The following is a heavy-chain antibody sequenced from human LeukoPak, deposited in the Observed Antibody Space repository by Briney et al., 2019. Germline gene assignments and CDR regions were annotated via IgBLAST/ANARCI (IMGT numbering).Heavy chain of an antibody. D-gene: IGHD1-26*01. CDR2: IYYSGST. CDR3: ARDHGANPSAFDY. V-gene: IGHV4-30-4*08. Sequence: PSETLSLTCTVSGGSISSGDYYWSWIRQPPGKGREWIWYIYYSGSTYYNPSLKSRVTISVDTSKNQFSLKLSSVTAADTAVYYCARDHGANPSAFDYWGQGTLVTVSS. J-gene: IGHJ4*02. CDR1: GGSISSGDYY.